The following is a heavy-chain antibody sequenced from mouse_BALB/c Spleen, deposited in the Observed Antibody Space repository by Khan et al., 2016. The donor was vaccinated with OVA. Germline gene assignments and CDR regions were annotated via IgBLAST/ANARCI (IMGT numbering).Heavy chain of an antibody. V-gene: IGHV14-3*02. J-gene: IGHJ4*01. CDR1: GFNIKDTY. Sequence: VQLKESGAELVKPGASVKLSCTTSGFNIKDTYIHWVKQRPEQGLEWVGRIDPATGNIKYDPKFQGKATITADPSSNTASLHLSSLTSEDTAVYYCARTEIHYYGSYTLDYWGQGTSVTVSS. D-gene: IGHD1-2*01. CDR3: ARTEIHYYGSYTLDY. CDR2: IDPATGNI.